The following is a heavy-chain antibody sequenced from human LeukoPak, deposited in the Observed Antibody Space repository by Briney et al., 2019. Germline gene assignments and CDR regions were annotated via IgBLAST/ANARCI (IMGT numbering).Heavy chain of an antibody. CDR2: ISWHGGSP. V-gene: IGHV3-43*01. CDR3: AKDMSEDGYNWGFDY. D-gene: IGHD5-24*01. Sequence: GGSLRLSCAASGFTFDAYSMYWVRQPPGKGLECVAVISWHGGSPNYADSVKGRFTISRDNDKNSLYLQMNSLRTEDTALYYCAKDMSEDGYNWGFDYWGQGTLVTVSS. J-gene: IGHJ4*02. CDR1: GFTFDAYS.